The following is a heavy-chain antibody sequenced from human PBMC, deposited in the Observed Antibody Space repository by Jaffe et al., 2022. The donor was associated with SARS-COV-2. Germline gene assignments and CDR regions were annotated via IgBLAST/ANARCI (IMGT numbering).Heavy chain of an antibody. CDR1: GGSVKNNSYY. V-gene: IGHV4-61*03. J-gene: IGHJ5*01. CDR3: ARVPEKRGWFDS. D-gene: IGHD3-16*01. CDR2: VFHIGST. Sequence: QVQLQESGPGLVKPSETLSLTCTVSGGSVKNNSYYWSWIRQPPGKGLEWIGYVFHIGSTNYNPSLKSRVTVSIDTSNNHFSLKLISVTAADTAMYYCARVPEKRGWFDSWGQGTLVTVSS.